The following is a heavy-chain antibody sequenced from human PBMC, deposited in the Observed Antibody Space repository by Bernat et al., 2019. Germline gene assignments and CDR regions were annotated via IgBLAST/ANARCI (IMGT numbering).Heavy chain of an antibody. CDR2: IYYSGST. D-gene: IGHD3-10*01. J-gene: IGHJ4*02. CDR1: GGSISSYY. CDR3: AREWESGSGSYFGFDY. V-gene: IGHV4-59*01. Sequence: QVQLQESGPGLVKPSETLSLTCTVSGGSISSYYWSWIRQPPGKGLEWIGYIYYSGSTNYNPSLKSRVTISVDTPKNQFSLKLSSVTAADTAVYYCAREWESGSGSYFGFDYWGQGTLVTVSS.